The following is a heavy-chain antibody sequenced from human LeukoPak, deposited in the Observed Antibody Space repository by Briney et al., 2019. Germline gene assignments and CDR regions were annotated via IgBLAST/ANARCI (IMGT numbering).Heavy chain of an antibody. J-gene: IGHJ4*02. CDR3: ARPTYCGSNCYFNFDY. D-gene: IGHD2-21*02. CDR1: GYTFATYF. V-gene: IGHV1-2*02. CDR2: IKPNSGVT. Sequence: ASVKVSCKTSGYTFATYFMHWVQQAPGQGLEWMGYIKPNSGVTNYAQKFRGRVTMTWDTSISTAYIELSGLTSDDTAIYYCARPTYCGSNCYFNFDYWGQGTLVTVSS.